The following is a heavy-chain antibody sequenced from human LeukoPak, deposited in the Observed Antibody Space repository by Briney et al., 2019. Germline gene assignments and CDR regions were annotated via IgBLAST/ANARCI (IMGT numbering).Heavy chain of an antibody. CDR3: ARVYSSSWYFGYLYIDV. V-gene: IGHV3-21*01. Sequence: GGSLSLSCAASGFTFSSYNMKWVRQAPGKGLEWVSSISWRSSDIEYADSVKGRFTISRDNAKKSLYLQMNNLRAEDTAVYYCARVYSSSWYFGYLYIDVWGNGTTVTVSS. CDR1: GFTFSSYN. CDR2: ISWRSSDI. D-gene: IGHD6-13*01. J-gene: IGHJ6*03.